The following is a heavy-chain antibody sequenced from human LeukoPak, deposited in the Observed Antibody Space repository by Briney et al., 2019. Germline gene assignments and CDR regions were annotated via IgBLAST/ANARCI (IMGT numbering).Heavy chain of an antibody. V-gene: IGHV3-49*04. CDR2: IRSKAYGGTT. J-gene: IGHJ6*04. CDR3: EVLSVPVGAYYYGMDV. Sequence: GRSLRLSCTASGFTFGDYAMSWVRQAPGKGLEWVGFIRSKAYGGTTEYAASAKGRFTISRDDSKSIAYLQMNSLKTEDTAVYYCEVLSVPVGAYYYGMDVWGKGTTVTVSS. CDR1: GFTFGDYA. D-gene: IGHD3-10*01.